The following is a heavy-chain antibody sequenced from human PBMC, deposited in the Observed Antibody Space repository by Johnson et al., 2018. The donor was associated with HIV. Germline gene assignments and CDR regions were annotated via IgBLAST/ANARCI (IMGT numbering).Heavy chain of an antibody. D-gene: IGHD3-22*01. Sequence: VQLVESGGGVVQPGRSLRLSCAASGFTFSSYAMHWVRQAPGKGLEWVSFISSSGSTIYYSDSVKGRFTISRDNSKNTLYLQMNSLRAEDTAVYYCAKDRITYYYDSSAWGAFDIWGQGTMVTVSS. CDR3: AKDRITYYYDSSAWGAFDI. V-gene: IGHV3-23*04. CDR1: GFTFSSYA. CDR2: ISSSGSTI. J-gene: IGHJ3*02.